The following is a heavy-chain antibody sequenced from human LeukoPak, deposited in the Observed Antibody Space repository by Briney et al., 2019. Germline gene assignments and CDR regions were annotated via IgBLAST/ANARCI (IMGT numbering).Heavy chain of an antibody. Sequence: ASVKVSCKASGYTFIGYYIHWVRQAPGQGLEWMGWINPNSGDTNYAQKFQGRVTLTRDTSISAAYMEVSRLTSDDTAVYYCARGQSSGWYEGDWFDPWGQGTLVTVSS. J-gene: IGHJ5*02. CDR1: GYTFIGYY. D-gene: IGHD6-19*01. V-gene: IGHV1-2*02. CDR3: ARGQSSGWYEGDWFDP. CDR2: INPNSGDT.